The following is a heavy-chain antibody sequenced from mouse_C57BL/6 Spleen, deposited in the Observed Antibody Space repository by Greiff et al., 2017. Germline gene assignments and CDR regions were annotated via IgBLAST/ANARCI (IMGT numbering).Heavy chain of an antibody. CDR2: IDPSDSYT. J-gene: IGHJ4*01. CDR3: ARKKSYGNYDAMDY. D-gene: IGHD2-1*01. V-gene: IGHV1-69*01. CDR1: GYTFTSYW. Sequence: QVQLQQPGAELVMPGASVKLSCKASGYTFTSYWMHWVKQRPGQGLEWIGEIDPSDSYTNYNQKFKGKSTLTVDQSSSTAYMQLSSLTSEDSAVYYCARKKSYGNYDAMDYWGQGTSVTVSS.